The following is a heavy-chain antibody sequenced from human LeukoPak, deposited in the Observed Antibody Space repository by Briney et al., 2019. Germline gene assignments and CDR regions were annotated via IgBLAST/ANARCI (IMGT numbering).Heavy chain of an antibody. J-gene: IGHJ3*02. V-gene: IGHV3-66*01. CDR3: ARDLDSSGYDHAFDI. D-gene: IGHD3-22*01. Sequence: PGGSLRLSCAASGFTVSSNYMSWVRQAPGKGLEWVSVIYSGGSTYYADSVKGRFTISRDNSKNTLYLQMNSLRAEDTAVYYCARDLDSSGYDHAFDIWGQGTMVTVSS. CDR2: IYSGGST. CDR1: GFTVSSNY.